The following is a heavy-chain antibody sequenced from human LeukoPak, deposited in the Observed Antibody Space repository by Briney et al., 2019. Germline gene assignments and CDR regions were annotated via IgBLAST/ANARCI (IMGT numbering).Heavy chain of an antibody. Sequence: GGSLRLSCAASGFTFSSYAISWVRQAPGKGLEWVSAISKSGDSTYYSDSVKGRFTISRDNSKNTIYLQMNSLRVEDTAVYYCAKLSGWTGWFFDYWGQGTVVTVSS. D-gene: IGHD6-19*01. V-gene: IGHV3-23*01. CDR2: ISKSGDST. J-gene: IGHJ4*02. CDR1: GFTFSSYA. CDR3: AKLSGWTGWFFDY.